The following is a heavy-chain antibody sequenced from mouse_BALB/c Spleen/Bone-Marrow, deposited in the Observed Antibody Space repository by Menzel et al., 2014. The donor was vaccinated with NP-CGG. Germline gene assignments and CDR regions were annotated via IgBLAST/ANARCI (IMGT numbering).Heavy chain of an antibody. CDR3: ARNYGYLYALDY. CDR1: GYSITSDYA. Sequence: EVQLVESGPGLVKPSQSLSLPCTVTGYSITSDYAWNWIRQFPGNKLEWMGYISYSGSTSYNPSLKSRISISRDTSKNQFFLQLNSVTTEDTATYYCARNYGYLYALDYWGQGTSVTVSS. V-gene: IGHV3-2*02. D-gene: IGHD1-2*01. CDR2: ISYSGST. J-gene: IGHJ4*01.